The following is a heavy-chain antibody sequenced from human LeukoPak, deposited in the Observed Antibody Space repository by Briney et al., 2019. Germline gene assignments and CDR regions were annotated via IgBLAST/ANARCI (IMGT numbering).Heavy chain of an antibody. Sequence: ASVKVSCKASGYTFTGYYMHWVRQAPGQGLEGMGWINPNSCGTNYAQKFQGRGTITRNTSNSTAHTEVKRRSCYDTAVYYCARGGIESGWPFDYWGQGTLVTVPS. CDR1: GYTFTGYY. CDR2: INPNSCGT. J-gene: IGHJ4*02. D-gene: IGHD6-19*01. V-gene: IGHV1-2*02. CDR3: ARGGIESGWPFDY.